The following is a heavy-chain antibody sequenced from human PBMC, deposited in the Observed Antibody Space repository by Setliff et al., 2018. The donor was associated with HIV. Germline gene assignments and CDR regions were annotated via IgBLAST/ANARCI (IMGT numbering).Heavy chain of an antibody. J-gene: IGHJ4*02. Sequence: SETLSLTCTVSGVSTSSTSHYWGWIRQPPGKGLEWIGYIFYTGSTYYSPSLKSRVTISVDTSKNHFSLKLNSVTAADTAVYYCARQGAVTGIDSWGQGTLVTVSS. V-gene: IGHV4-39*01. CDR3: ARQGAVTGIDS. CDR1: GVSTSSTSHY. CDR2: IFYTGST. D-gene: IGHD6-19*01.